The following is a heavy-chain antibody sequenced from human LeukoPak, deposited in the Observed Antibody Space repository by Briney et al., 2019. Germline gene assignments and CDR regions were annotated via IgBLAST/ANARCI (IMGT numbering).Heavy chain of an antibody. J-gene: IGHJ4*02. CDR1: GFTFSSYS. V-gene: IGHV3-48*04. CDR3: ATGGVQWLATYFDY. D-gene: IGHD6-19*01. CDR2: ISSSSSTI. Sequence: GGSLRLSCAASGFTFSSYSMNWVRQAPGKGLEWVSYISSSSSTIYYADSVKGRFTISRDNAKNSLYLQMNSLRAEDTAVYYCATGGVQWLATYFDYWGQGTLVTVSS.